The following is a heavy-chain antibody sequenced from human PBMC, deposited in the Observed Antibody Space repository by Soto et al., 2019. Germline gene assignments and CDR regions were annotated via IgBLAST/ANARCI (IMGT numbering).Heavy chain of an antibody. J-gene: IGHJ4*02. CDR1: GDSMATGGHY. Sequence: PLSLTHTVSGDSMATGGHYYNWIRQVAGKGLEWIGYVYYSGATHYTPSLRARATISRDTSKNQFSLRLISVTAADTALYYCARDKDLQPTVWGFWGQGIQVTSPQ. CDR2: VYYSGAT. V-gene: IGHV4-31*03. CDR3: ARDKDLQPTVWGF. D-gene: IGHD3-16*01.